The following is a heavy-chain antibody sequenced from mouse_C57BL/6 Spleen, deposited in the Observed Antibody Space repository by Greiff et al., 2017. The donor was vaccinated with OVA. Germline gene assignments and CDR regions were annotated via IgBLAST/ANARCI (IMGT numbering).Heavy chain of an antibody. J-gene: IGHJ2*01. D-gene: IGHD2-4*01. CDR2: IDPSDSET. CDR3: ARVYDYDDGYYFDY. CDR1: GYTFTSYW. Sequence: QVQLQQPGAELVRPGSSVKLSCKASGYTFTSYWMHWVKQRPIQGLEWIGNIDPSDSETHYNQKFKDKATLPVDKSSSTAYMQLSSLTSEDSAVYYCARVYDYDDGYYFDYWGQGTTLTVSS. V-gene: IGHV1-52*01.